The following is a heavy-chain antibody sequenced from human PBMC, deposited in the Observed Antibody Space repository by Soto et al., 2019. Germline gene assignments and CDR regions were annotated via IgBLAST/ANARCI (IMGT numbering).Heavy chain of an antibody. CDR2: IYWDDDK. CDR1: GFSLSTSGVG. V-gene: IGHV2-5*02. J-gene: IGHJ5*02. Sequence: QITLKEYGPTLVKPTQTLTLTCTFSGFSLSTSGVGVGWIRQPPGKALEWLALIYWDDDKRYSPSLKSRLTITKATSKNQVVLTMTNMDPVDTATYYSAHSLYDYVWGTNWFDPWGQGTLVTVSS. D-gene: IGHD3-16*01. CDR3: AHSLYDYVWGTNWFDP.